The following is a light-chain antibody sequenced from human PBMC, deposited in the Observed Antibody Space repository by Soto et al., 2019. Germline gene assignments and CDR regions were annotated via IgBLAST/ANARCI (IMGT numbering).Light chain of an antibody. CDR1: SSNIGSNI. CDR2: RSN. V-gene: IGLV1-44*01. Sequence: QYVLTQPPSASGTPGQRVTISCSGSSSNIGSNIVNWYQQLPGTAPKLLIYRSNQRPSGVPDRFSGSKSGTSASLAISGLQSEDEADYYCAAWDDSLNGRVFGTGTKLTVL. CDR3: AAWDDSLNGRV. J-gene: IGLJ1*01.